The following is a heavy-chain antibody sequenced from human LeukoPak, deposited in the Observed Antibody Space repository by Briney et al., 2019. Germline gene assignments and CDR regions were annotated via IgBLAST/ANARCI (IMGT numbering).Heavy chain of an antibody. CDR1: GGSISSSSYY. J-gene: IGHJ4*02. Sequence: PSETLSLTCTVSGGSISSSSYYWGWIRQPPGKGLEWIGSIYYSGSTYYNPSLKSRVTISVDTSKNQFSLKLSSVTAADTAVYYCARQYYDILTGYQSLDYWGQGTLVTVSS. CDR3: ARQYYDILTGYQSLDY. V-gene: IGHV4-39*01. D-gene: IGHD3-9*01. CDR2: IYYSGST.